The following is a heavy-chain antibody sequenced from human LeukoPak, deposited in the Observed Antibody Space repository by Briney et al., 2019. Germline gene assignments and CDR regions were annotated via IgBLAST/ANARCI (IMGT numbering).Heavy chain of an antibody. CDR2: INPNSGGT. CDR3: AREGGSTRNWFDP. V-gene: IGHV1-2*04. CDR1: GYTFTGYY. D-gene: IGHD2-2*01. J-gene: IGHJ5*02. Sequence: ASVKVSCKASGYTFTGYYMHWVRPAPGQGLEWMGWINPNSGGTNYAQKFQGWVTMTRDTSISTAYMELSRLRSDDTAVYYCAREGGSTRNWFDPWGQGTLVTVSS.